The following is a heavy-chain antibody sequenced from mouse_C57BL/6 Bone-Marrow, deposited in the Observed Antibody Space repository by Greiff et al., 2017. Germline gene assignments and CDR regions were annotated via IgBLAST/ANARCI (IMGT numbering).Heavy chain of an antibody. D-gene: IGHD1-1*01. V-gene: IGHV1-69*01. J-gene: IGHJ1*03. CDR1: GYTFTSYW. CDR3: ASYYGSSYWYFDV. CDR2: IDPSDSYT. Sequence: QVQLKQPGAELVMPGASVKLSCKASGYTFTSYWMHWVKQRPGQGLEWIGEIDPSDSYTNYNQKFQGKSTLTVDKSSSTAYMQLSSLTSEDSAVYYCASYYGSSYWYFDVWGTGTTVTVSS.